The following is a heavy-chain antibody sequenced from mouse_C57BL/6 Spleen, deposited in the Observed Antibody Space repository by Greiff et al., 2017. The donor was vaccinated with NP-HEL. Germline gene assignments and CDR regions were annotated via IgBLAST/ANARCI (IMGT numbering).Heavy chain of an antibody. CDR2: ISYDGSN. CDR3: AREKIGRDYAMDY. Sequence: EVKLQESGPGLVKPSQSLSLTCSVTGYSITSGYYWNWIRQFPGNKLEWMGYISYDGSNNYNPSLKNRISITRDTSKNQFFLKLNSVNTEDTATDYCAREKIGRDYAMDYWGQGTSVTVSS. V-gene: IGHV3-6*01. CDR1: GYSITSGYY. J-gene: IGHJ4*01.